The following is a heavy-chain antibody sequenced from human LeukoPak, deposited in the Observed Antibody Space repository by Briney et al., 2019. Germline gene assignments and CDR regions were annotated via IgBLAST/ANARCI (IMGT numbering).Heavy chain of an antibody. J-gene: IGHJ4*02. CDR1: GFTFIKAY. CDR3: TTVNWKGWVDY. CDR2: IKINSEGGTR. V-gene: IGHV3-15*01. D-gene: IGHD1-1*01. Sequence: GGSLRLSCAASGFTFIKAYMNWVRQAPGKGLEWVGRIKINSEGGTRDYAAPVKGRFTISRDDSKNTVFLQMNSLKTEDTALYYCTTVNWKGWVDYWGQGTLVTVSS.